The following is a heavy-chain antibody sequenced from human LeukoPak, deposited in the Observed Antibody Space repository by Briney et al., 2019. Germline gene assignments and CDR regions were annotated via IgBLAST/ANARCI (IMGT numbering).Heavy chain of an antibody. Sequence: GGSLRLSCAASAFTFSSYEMNWVRLAPGKGLEWVSYISSSGSTIYYADSVKGRFTISRDNAKNSLYLQMNSLRAEDTAVYYCAELAITMIGGVWGKGTTVTISS. CDR3: AELAITMIGGV. V-gene: IGHV3-48*03. J-gene: IGHJ6*04. CDR1: AFTFSSYE. CDR2: ISSSGSTI. D-gene: IGHD3-10*02.